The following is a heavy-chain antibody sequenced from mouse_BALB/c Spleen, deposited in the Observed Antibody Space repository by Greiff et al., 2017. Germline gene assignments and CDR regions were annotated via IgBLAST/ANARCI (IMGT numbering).Heavy chain of an antibody. Sequence: EVKVVESGGGLVQPGGSRKLSCAASGFTFSSFGMHWVRQAPEKGLEWVAYISSGSSTIYYADTVKGRFTISRDNPKNTLFLQMTSLRSEDTAMYYCARGSSYGCDVWGAGTTVTVSS. CDR1: GFTFSSFG. CDR3: ARGSSYGCDV. V-gene: IGHV5-17*02. CDR2: ISSGSSTI. D-gene: IGHD1-1*01. J-gene: IGHJ1*01.